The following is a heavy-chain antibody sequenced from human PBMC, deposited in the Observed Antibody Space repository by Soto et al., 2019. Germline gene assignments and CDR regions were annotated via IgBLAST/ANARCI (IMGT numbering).Heavy chain of an antibody. Sequence: SETLSLTCAVSGGSISSGGYSWSWIRQPPGKGLEWIGYIYHSGSTYYNPSLKSRVTISVDRSKNQFSLKLSSVTAADTAVYYCASLAGGHYYDSSGYSGYAFDIWGQGTMVTVSS. V-gene: IGHV4-30-2*01. CDR1: GGSISSGGYS. CDR3: ASLAGGHYYDSSGYSGYAFDI. J-gene: IGHJ3*02. D-gene: IGHD3-22*01. CDR2: IYHSGST.